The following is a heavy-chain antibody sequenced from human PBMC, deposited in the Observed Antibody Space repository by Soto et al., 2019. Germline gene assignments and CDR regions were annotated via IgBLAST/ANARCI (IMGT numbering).Heavy chain of an antibody. Sequence: QVQLVQSGAEVKKPGASVKVSCKASGYTFTSYGISWVRQAPGQGLEWMGWISADNGNTNYAQTLQGRVTMTPDTSTSTAYMELRSLRSDDTAVYYCGRAEWVTTLLGYWGQGTLVTVSS. D-gene: IGHD3-22*01. CDR3: GRAEWVTTLLGY. V-gene: IGHV1-18*04. CDR1: GYTFTSYG. CDR2: ISADNGNT. J-gene: IGHJ4*02.